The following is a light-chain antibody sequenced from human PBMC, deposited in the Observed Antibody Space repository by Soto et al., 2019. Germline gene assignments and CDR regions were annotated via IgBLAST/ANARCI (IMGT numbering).Light chain of an antibody. Sequence: EIVLTQSPATLPLSPGERATLSCRASQSVSSYLAWYQQKPGQAPRLLIYDASNRATGIPARFSGSGSGPDFTLTISSLEPEDFAVYYCQQRSNWPPLTFGGGTKVEIK. J-gene: IGKJ4*01. CDR3: QQRSNWPPLT. CDR2: DAS. V-gene: IGKV3-11*01. CDR1: QSVSSY.